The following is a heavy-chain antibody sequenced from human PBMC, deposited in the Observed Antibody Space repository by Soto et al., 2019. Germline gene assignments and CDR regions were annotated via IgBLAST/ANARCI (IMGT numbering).Heavy chain of an antibody. J-gene: IGHJ5*02. CDR2: IYHSGST. CDR3: HKVPSP. CDR1: GGSISSGGYS. Sequence: SETLSLTCAVSGGSISSGGYSWSWIRQPPGKGLEWIGYIYHSGSTYYNPSLKSRVTISVDRSNNQVTLKLSCVTAADTAVYYCHKVPSPWEQGTL. V-gene: IGHV4-30-2*01.